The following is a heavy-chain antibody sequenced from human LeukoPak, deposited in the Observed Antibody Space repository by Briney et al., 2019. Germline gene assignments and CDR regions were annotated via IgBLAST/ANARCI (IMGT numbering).Heavy chain of an antibody. CDR1: GFTFSDYY. V-gene: IGHV3-11*06. D-gene: IGHD3-10*01. CDR2: ISSSSSYT. CDR3: AKDVSVVRGVEFDY. Sequence: GGSLRLSCAASGFTFSDYYMSWIRQAPGKGLEWVSYISSSSSYTNYADSVKGRFTISRDNAKNSLYLQMNSLRAEDTAVYYCAKDVSVVRGVEFDYWGQGTLVTVSS. J-gene: IGHJ4*02.